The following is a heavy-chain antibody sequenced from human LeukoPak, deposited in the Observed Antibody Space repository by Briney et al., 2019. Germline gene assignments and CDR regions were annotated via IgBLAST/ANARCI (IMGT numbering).Heavy chain of an antibody. V-gene: IGHV1-18*01. D-gene: IGHD2-15*01. CDR1: GYMFTSCG. Sequence: ASVKVSCKASGYMFTSCGISWVRQAPGQGLEWMGWISAYNGNTNYAQELQGRVTMTTDTSTSTAYMELRSLRSDDTAVYYCATIYCSGNSCYSGWDYWGQGTLVTVSS. CDR2: ISAYNGNT. CDR3: ATIYCSGNSCYSGWDY. J-gene: IGHJ4*02.